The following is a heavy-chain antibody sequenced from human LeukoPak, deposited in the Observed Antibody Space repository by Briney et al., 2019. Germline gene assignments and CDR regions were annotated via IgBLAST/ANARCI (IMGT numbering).Heavy chain of an antibody. CDR1: GYTLTELS. J-gene: IGHJ6*03. V-gene: IGHV1-24*01. Sequence: ASVKVSCKVSGYTLTELSMHWVRQAPGKGREWMGGFDPEDGETIYAQKFQGRVTMTEDTSTDTAYTELSSLRSEATAVYYCARSQIPGSYYYMDVWGKGTTVTVSS. D-gene: IGHD3-10*01. CDR2: FDPEDGET. CDR3: ARSQIPGSYYYMDV.